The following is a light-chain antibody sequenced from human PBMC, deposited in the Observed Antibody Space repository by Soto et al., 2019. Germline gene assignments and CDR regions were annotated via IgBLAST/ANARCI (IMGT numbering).Light chain of an antibody. CDR2: GAS. CDR3: QQYGSSGS. J-gene: IGKJ1*01. V-gene: IGKV3-20*01. Sequence: DIVITQSPGTLSLSPGERATLSCRASQSISSNYLAWYQQKPGQSPRLLIYGASNRATGIPDRFSGSGSGTDFTLTISRLEPEDFAVYYCQQYGSSGSFGQGTKVDI. CDR1: QSISSNY.